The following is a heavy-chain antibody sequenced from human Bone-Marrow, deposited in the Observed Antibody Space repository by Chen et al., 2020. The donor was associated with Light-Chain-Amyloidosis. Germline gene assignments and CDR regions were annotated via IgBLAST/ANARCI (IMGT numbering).Heavy chain of an antibody. CDR2: VYYDGTT. CDR1: GGALTSTSYY. D-gene: IGHD3-10*01. J-gene: IGHJ3*01. V-gene: IGHV4-39*07. CDR3: VRDRRGGQRRVTLVIHREGGFDP. Sequence: QLHLQESGPGLVRPSETLSLTCAVSGGALTSTSYYAGWIRQPPGKGLEWIGSVYYDGTTFYNPSLERRVAISVDTSRNQFSLKLTSVTAADTAVYYCVRDRRGGQRRVTLVIHREGGFDPWGHGTLVTVSS.